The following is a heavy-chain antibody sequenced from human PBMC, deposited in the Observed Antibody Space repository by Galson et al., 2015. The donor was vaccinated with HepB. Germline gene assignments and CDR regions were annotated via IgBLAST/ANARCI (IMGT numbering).Heavy chain of an antibody. Sequence: SLRLSCAASGFTFDDYGMSWVRQAPGKGLEWVSGINWNGGSTGYADSVKGRFTISRDNAKNPLYLQMNSLRAEDTALYYCARGTTYYYDSSGYLPFDYWGQGTLVTVSS. CDR2: INWNGGST. V-gene: IGHV3-20*04. CDR1: GFTFDDYG. CDR3: ARGTTYYYDSSGYLPFDY. J-gene: IGHJ4*02. D-gene: IGHD3-22*01.